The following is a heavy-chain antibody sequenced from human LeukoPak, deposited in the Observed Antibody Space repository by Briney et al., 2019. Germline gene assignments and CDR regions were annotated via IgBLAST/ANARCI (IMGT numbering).Heavy chain of an antibody. CDR1: GGSISSSSYY. CDR3: ARVRHAAMVSSHPFDY. J-gene: IGHJ4*02. D-gene: IGHD5-18*01. Sequence: SETLSLTCTVSGGSISSSSYYWGWIRQPPGRGLEWIGSIYYSGSTYYNPSLKSRVTISVDTSKNQFSLKLSSVTAADTAVYYCARVRHAAMVSSHPFDYWGQGTLVTVSS. V-gene: IGHV4-39*07. CDR2: IYYSGST.